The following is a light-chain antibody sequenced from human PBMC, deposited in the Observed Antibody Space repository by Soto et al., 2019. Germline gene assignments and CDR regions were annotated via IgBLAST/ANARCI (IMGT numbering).Light chain of an antibody. V-gene: IGLV1-40*01. Sequence: QSVLTQPPSVSGAPGQRVTISCTGSGSNIGAGYDVHWYQHRPGTAPKLLVFGDSHRPSGVPDRFSGSKSGTSASLAITGLQPEDEAEYYCQSYDSGLVGLVFGTGTKVTVL. CDR3: QSYDSGLVGLV. CDR1: GSNIGAGYD. CDR2: GDS. J-gene: IGLJ1*01.